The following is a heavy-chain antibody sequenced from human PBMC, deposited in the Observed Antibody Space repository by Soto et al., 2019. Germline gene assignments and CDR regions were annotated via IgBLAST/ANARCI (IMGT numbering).Heavy chain of an antibody. CDR1: GFILSHYW. CDR2: ISNDGSIT. D-gene: IGHD1-1*01. CDR3: AKDLTWNQADY. V-gene: IGHV3-74*01. Sequence: GXSLRFSCEASGFILSHYWLHWFRQTPGTGLVWVSHISNDGSITHYADSVKGRFTISRDNAKNILYLQMNSLRAEDTAVYYCAKDLTWNQADYWGQGALVTVSS. J-gene: IGHJ4*02.